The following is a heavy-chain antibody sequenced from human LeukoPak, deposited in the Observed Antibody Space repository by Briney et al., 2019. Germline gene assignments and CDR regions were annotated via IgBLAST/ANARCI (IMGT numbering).Heavy chain of an antibody. V-gene: IGHV3-48*03. CDR1: GFTFSSYE. J-gene: IGHJ4*02. CDR2: ISSSGSTI. D-gene: IGHD2-15*01. Sequence: GGSLRLSCAASGFTFSSYEMNWVRQAPGKGLEWVSYISSSGSTIYYADSVKGRFTISRDNAKNSLYLQINSLRAEDTAVYYCARVGYCSGGSCWDLDYWGQGTLVTVSS. CDR3: ARVGYCSGGSCWDLDY.